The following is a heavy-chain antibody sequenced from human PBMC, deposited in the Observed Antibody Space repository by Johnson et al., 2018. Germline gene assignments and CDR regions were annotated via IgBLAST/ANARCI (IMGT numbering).Heavy chain of an antibody. CDR1: GFSFRSYA. J-gene: IGHJ3*02. V-gene: IGHV3-30*18. CDR2: ISYDGSDK. D-gene: IGHD4-23*01. CDR3: AKYHDGNSGAFDI. Sequence: QVQLQESGGGVVQPGRSLSLSCEASGFSFRSYAFHWVRQAPGKGLEWVVAISYDGSDKYYADSVKGRFTISRDNSKNTLYLQMNSLRTQDTAVYYCAKYHDGNSGAFDIWGQGTMVTVSS.